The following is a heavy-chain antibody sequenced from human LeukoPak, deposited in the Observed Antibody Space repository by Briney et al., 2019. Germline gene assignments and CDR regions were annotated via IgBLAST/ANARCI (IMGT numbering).Heavy chain of an antibody. CDR2: TSSDGGLK. V-gene: IGHV3-30*03. CDR3: ARDHVSDKPDYFDD. J-gene: IGHJ4*02. CDR1: GFTFTTYD. Sequence: GGSLRLSCAASGFTFTTYDMHWVRQAPDKGLEWVAVTSSDGGLKFYADSVKGRFTISRDNSKNTLFLQMNSLRPEDTAVYSCARDHVSDKPDYFDDWGQGTLVTVSS. D-gene: IGHD1-14*01.